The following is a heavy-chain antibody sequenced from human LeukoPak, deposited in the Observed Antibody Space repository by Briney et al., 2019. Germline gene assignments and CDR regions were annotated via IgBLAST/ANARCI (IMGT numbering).Heavy chain of an antibody. CDR1: GYSFANSW. Sequence: TGESLKISCKGSGYSFANSWIAWVRQMPGKDLEWRGSIYPSDSDTRYSPSFQGQVTISADKSNSTAYLQWSSLKASDTAMYYCARQAGSPARFDPWGQGTLVTVSS. CDR2: IYPSDSDT. V-gene: IGHV5-51*01. CDR3: ARQAGSPARFDP. D-gene: IGHD1-26*01. J-gene: IGHJ5*02.